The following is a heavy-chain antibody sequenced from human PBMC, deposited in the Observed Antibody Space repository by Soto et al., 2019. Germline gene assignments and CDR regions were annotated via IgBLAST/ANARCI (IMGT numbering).Heavy chain of an antibody. Sequence: QIQLEQSGAEVKTPGASVKVSCKASGYTFTSYGISWVRQAPGQGLEWVGWISPYTGNRNYTESLQGRVTMTTDTSTSTAYMELKSLTSDDTAVYFCARIRRRTNTPEARLHHWGQGSLVTVSS. CDR1: GYTFTSYG. CDR2: ISPYTGNR. J-gene: IGHJ5*02. V-gene: IGHV1-18*01. CDR3: ARIRRRTNTPEARLHH.